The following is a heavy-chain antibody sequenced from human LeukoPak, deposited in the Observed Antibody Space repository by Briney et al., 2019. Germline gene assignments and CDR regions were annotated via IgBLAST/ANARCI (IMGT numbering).Heavy chain of an antibody. CDR1: GYTLTELS. Sequence: GASVKVSCKVSGYTLTELSMHWVRQAPGKWLEWMGGFDPEDGETIYAQKFQGRVTMTEDTSTDTAYMELSSLRSEGTAVYYCATLRNYYDSSGSLDHWGQGTLVTVSS. D-gene: IGHD3-22*01. V-gene: IGHV1-24*01. J-gene: IGHJ4*02. CDR2: FDPEDGET. CDR3: ATLRNYYDSSGSLDH.